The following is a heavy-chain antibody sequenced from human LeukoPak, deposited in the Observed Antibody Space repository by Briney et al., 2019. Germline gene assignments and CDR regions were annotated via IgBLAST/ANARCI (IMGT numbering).Heavy chain of an antibody. CDR2: ISYAGSNK. CDR3: AKEATIYLDSDAEYFQH. CDR1: GFSFSSYG. D-gene: IGHD2-21*01. Sequence: SLRHYSAASGFSFSSYGMHWVRYAAGKGRTGEAVISYAGSNKYCADSVKGRFTISRDNSKSTLYLQMNSLRAEDTAVYYCAKEATIYLDSDAEYFQHWGQGTLVTVSS. J-gene: IGHJ1*01. V-gene: IGHV3-30*18.